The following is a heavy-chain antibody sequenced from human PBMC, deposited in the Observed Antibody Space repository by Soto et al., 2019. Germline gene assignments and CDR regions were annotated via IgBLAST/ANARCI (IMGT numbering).Heavy chain of an antibody. CDR3: AKEKCSGGSCYFDY. D-gene: IGHD2-15*01. CDR2: ISWNSGSI. V-gene: IGHV3-9*01. Sequence: GGSLRLSCAASGFTVSSNYMSWVRQAPGKGLEWVSGISWNSGSIGYADSVKGRFTISRDNAKNPLYLQMNSLRAEDTALYYCAKEKCSGGSCYFDYWGQGTLVTVSS. CDR1: GFTVSSNY. J-gene: IGHJ4*02.